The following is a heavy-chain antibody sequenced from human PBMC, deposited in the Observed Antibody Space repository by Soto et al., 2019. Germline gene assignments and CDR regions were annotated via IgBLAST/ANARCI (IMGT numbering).Heavy chain of an antibody. CDR3: ARVPCSRYHSFDY. CDR1: GFTVSSYY. CDR2: IYSAGSA. V-gene: IGHV3-66*01. J-gene: IGHJ4*02. Sequence: EVQLVESGGGLVQPGGSLRLSCAASGFTVSSYYMSWVRQAPGKGLEWVSVIYSAGSADIADSVKGRFTISRDTSKNTRYRKMCSLRAEDTAVYDCARVPCSRYHSFDYWGQGTLVTVSS. D-gene: IGHD2-2*01.